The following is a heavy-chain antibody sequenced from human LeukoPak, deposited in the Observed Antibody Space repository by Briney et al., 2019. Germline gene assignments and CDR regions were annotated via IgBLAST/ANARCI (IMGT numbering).Heavy chain of an antibody. J-gene: IGHJ6*03. CDR2: ISSSGSTI. CDR3: ASLSRMTTDYYYYYMDV. Sequence: GGSLRLSCAASGFTFSDYYMSWIRQAPGKGLEWVSYISSSGSTIYYADSVKGRFTISRDNAKNSLYLQMNSLSAEDTAVYYCASLSRMTTDYYYYYMDVWGKGTTVTVSS. D-gene: IGHD4-17*01. V-gene: IGHV3-11*04. CDR1: GFTFSDYY.